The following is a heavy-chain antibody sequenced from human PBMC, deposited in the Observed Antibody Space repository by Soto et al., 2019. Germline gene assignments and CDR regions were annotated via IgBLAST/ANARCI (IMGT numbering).Heavy chain of an antibody. CDR3: ARESRLNSYDYWHYCYGMDV. Sequence: SETLSLPCPVSGCSISSGGYYWSWLRQHPGKGLEWIGYIYYSGSTYYNPSLKSRVTISVDTSKNKFSLKLSSVTAADTAVYYCARESRLNSYDYWHYCYGMDVWGQGTAVTVSS. V-gene: IGHV4-31*03. D-gene: IGHD5-18*01. J-gene: IGHJ6*02. CDR1: GCSISSGGYY. CDR2: IYYSGST.